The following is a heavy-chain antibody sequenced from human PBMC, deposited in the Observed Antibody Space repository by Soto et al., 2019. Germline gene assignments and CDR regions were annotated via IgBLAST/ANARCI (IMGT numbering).Heavy chain of an antibody. V-gene: IGHV4-59*01. J-gene: IGHJ6*03. D-gene: IGHD1-1*01. CDR2: IYYSGST. CDR3: AREEERGLMDV. Sequence: SETLSLTCSVSGYSISSYYWSWIRQPPGKGLEWIGYIYYSGSTNYNPSLKSRVTISVDTSKNQFSLKLSSVTAADTAVYYCAREEERGLMDVWGKGTTVTVSS. CDR1: GYSISSYY.